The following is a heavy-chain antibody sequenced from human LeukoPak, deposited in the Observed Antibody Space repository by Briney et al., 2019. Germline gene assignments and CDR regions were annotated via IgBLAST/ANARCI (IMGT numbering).Heavy chain of an antibody. V-gene: IGHV3-30*02. J-gene: IGHJ4*02. Sequence: GGSLRLSCAASGFTFSSYGMHWVRQAPGKGLEWVAFIRYDGSNKYYADSVKGRFTISRDNPENTLYLQMNSLRAEDTAVYYCARITQYYYDSSGYDYWGQGTLVTVSS. CDR1: GFTFSSYG. D-gene: IGHD3-22*01. CDR3: ARITQYYYDSSGYDY. CDR2: IRYDGSNK.